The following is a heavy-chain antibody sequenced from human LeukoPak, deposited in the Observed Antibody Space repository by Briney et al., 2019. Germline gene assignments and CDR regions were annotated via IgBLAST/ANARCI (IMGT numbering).Heavy chain of an antibody. CDR1: GFTFSSYE. Sequence: GGSLRLSCAASGFTFSSYEMNWVRQAPGKGLEWVSYISSSGSTIYYADSVKGRFTISRDNAKNSLYLQMNSLRAEDTAVYYCARDGPRISSTDYYYGMDVWGRGTTVTVSS. J-gene: IGHJ6*04. V-gene: IGHV3-48*03. D-gene: IGHD2/OR15-2a*01. CDR3: ARDGPRISSTDYYYGMDV. CDR2: ISSSGSTI.